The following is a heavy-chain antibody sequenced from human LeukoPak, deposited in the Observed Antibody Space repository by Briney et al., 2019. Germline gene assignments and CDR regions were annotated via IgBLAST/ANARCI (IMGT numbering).Heavy chain of an antibody. J-gene: IGHJ5*02. Sequence: SETLSLTCTVSGGSISSGGYYWSWIRQHPGKGLEWIGYIYYSGSTNYNPSLKSRVTISVDTSKNQFSLKLSSATAADTAVYYCARADYSKFGWFDPWGQGTLVTVSS. V-gene: IGHV4-61*08. CDR1: GGSISSGGYY. CDR3: ARADYSKFGWFDP. D-gene: IGHD4-11*01. CDR2: IYYSGST.